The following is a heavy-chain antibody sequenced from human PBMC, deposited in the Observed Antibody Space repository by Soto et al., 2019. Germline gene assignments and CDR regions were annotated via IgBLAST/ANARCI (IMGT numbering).Heavy chain of an antibody. CDR2: IKSKPEDGTT. Sequence: EVQLVESWGGLVKPGGSLRVSCAVSGFNVKDAWMNWVRQAPGKGLEWVGRIKSKPEDGTTDYTAAVKGRFTISRDESGKAVYLQMSALKKKDPAVYYCAPDEFVSGIYNYSGMDIWCQGTTVTVSS. CDR1: GFNVKDAW. D-gene: IGHD1-26*01. J-gene: IGHJ6*02. CDR3: APDEFVSGIYNYSGMDI. V-gene: IGHV3-15*07.